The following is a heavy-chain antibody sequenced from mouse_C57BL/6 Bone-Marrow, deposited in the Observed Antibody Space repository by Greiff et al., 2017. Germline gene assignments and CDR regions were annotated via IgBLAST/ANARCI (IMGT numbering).Heavy chain of an antibody. CDR1: GYAFTNYL. Sequence: QVQLQQSGAELVRPGTSVKVSCKASGYAFTNYLIEWVKQRPGQGLEWIGVINPGSGGTNYNEKFKGKATLTADKSSSTAYMQLSSLTSEDSAVYICAREGIYYGNYWFAYWGQGTLVTVSA. CDR2: INPGSGGT. V-gene: IGHV1-54*01. J-gene: IGHJ3*01. D-gene: IGHD2-1*01. CDR3: AREGIYYGNYWFAY.